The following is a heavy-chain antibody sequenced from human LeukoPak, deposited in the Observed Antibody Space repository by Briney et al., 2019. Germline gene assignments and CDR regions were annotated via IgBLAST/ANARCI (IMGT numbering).Heavy chain of an antibody. J-gene: IGHJ3*02. Sequence: PGGSLRLPCAASGFTFDDYAMHWVRQAPGKGLEWVSGISWNSGSIGYADSVKGRFTISRDNAKNSLYLQMNSLRDEDTAVYYCAKNYYGSGSYLLMLWDIWGQGTMVTVSS. CDR3: AKNYYGSGSYLLMLWDI. CDR2: ISWNSGSI. D-gene: IGHD3-10*01. V-gene: IGHV3-9*01. CDR1: GFTFDDYA.